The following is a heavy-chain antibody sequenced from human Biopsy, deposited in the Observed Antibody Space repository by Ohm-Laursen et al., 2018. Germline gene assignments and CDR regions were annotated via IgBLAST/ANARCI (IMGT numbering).Heavy chain of an antibody. J-gene: IGHJ4*02. CDR2: INPGGNST. V-gene: IGHV1-46*01. CDR1: GGTLSNYA. Sequence: GSSVKVSCKASGGTLSNYAINWVRQAPGQGLEWMGIINPGGNSTAYTQNFQGRVTMTWDTSTTTVYMELSSLRSEDTAVYYCVLASFDYWGQGTLVTVPS. CDR3: VLASFDY.